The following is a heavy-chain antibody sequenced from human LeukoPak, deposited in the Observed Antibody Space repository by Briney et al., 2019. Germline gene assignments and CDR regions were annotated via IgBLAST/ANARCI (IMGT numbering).Heavy chain of an antibody. CDR1: GYTFTSYD. CDR3: ARGYCSGGSCGFTY. J-gene: IGHJ4*02. CDR2: MNPNSGNT. V-gene: IGHV1-8*01. D-gene: IGHD2-15*01. Sequence: ASVKVSCKASGYTFTSYDINWVRQATGQGLEWMGWMNPNSGNTGYAQKFQGRVTMTRNTSISTAYMELCSLRSEDTAVYYCARGYCSGGSCGFTYWGQGTLVTVSS.